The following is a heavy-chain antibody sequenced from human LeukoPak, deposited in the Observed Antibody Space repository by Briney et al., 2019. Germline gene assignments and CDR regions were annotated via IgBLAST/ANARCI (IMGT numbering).Heavy chain of an antibody. J-gene: IGHJ3*02. D-gene: IGHD5-24*01. V-gene: IGHV4-34*01. CDR3: ARGPRRWLPFSVSDAFDI. CDR2: INHSGST. CDR1: GGSFSGYY. Sequence: PSETLSLTCAVYGGSFSGYYWSWIRQPPGKGLEWIGEINHSGSTNYNPSLKSRVTISVDTSKNQFSLKLSSVTAADTAVYYCARGPRRWLPFSVSDAFDIWGQGTMVTVSS.